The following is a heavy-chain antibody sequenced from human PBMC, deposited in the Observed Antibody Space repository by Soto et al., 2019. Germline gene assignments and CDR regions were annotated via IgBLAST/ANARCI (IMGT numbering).Heavy chain of an antibody. J-gene: IGHJ4*02. CDR3: ARGHYYDSSGYYLGY. CDR1: GFTFSSYG. D-gene: IGHD3-22*01. V-gene: IGHV3-33*01. Sequence: QVQLVESGGGVVQPGRSLRLSCAASGFTFSSYGMHWVRQAPGKGLEWVAVIWYDGSNKYYADSVKGRFTNSRDNSKNTLYLQMNSLRAEDTAVYYCARGHYYDSSGYYLGYWGQGTLVTVSS. CDR2: IWYDGSNK.